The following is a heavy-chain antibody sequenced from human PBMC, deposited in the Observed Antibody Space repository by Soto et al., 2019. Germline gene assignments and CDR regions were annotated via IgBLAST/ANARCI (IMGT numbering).Heavy chain of an antibody. CDR1: GFTFSSYD. V-gene: IGHV3-13*01. CDR3: ARLYVDKAGAAGMDV. D-gene: IGHD2-2*02. CDR2: IGTAGDT. Sequence: GGSLRLSCAASGFTFSSYDMHWVRQATGKGLEWVSAIGTAGDTYYPGSVKGRFTISRENAKNSLYLQMNSLRAEDTAVYYCARLYVDKAGAAGMDVWGQGTTVTVSS. J-gene: IGHJ6*02.